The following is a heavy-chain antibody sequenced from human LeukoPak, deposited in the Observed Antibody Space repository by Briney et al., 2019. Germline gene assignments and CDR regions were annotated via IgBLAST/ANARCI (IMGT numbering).Heavy chain of an antibody. CDR3: ARDSGRGYTYGYPDY. CDR1: GFTFSSYS. V-gene: IGHV3-48*04. J-gene: IGHJ4*02. Sequence: GGSLRLSCAASGFTFSSYSMNWVRQAPGKGLEWVSYITGSSSTIYYADSVKGRFSISRDNAKNSLYLQMSSLRAEDTAVYYCARDSGRGYTYGYPDYWGQGTLVTVSS. D-gene: IGHD5-18*01. CDR2: ITGSSSTI.